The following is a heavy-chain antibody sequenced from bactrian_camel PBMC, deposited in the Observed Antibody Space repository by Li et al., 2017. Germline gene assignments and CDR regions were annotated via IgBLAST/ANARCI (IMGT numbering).Heavy chain of an antibody. D-gene: IGHD2*01. CDR2: LRRDGTT. Sequence: VQLVESGGGSVQPGETLTLSCTASGFTSDDSDMAWYRQAPAKGCELVSILRRDGTTYYADSVKGRFTISQDNAKNTVYLHLNSLKTEDTAMYYCAKVNRDEYYFGNWDYWGQGTQVTV. V-gene: IGHV3-1*01. J-gene: IGHJ4*01. CDR3: AKVNRDEYYFGNWDY. CDR1: GFTSDDSD.